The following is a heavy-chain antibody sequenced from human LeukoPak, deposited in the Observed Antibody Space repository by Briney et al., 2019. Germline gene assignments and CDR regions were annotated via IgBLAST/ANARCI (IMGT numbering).Heavy chain of an antibody. Sequence: GGSLRLSCAASGFTFSSYAMSWVRQAPGKGLEWVSAISGSGGSTYYADSVKGRFTISRDNSKNTLYLQMNSLRAEDTAVYYCARASGYGLNYFDYWGQGTLVTVSS. CDR3: ARASGYGLNYFDY. V-gene: IGHV3-23*01. D-gene: IGHD1-1*01. CDR1: GFTFSSYA. CDR2: ISGSGGST. J-gene: IGHJ4*02.